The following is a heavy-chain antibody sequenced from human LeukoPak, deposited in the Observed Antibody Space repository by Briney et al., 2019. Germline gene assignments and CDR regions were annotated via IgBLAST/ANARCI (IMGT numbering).Heavy chain of an antibody. CDR3: AREGGSGSERYFDY. CDR2: IWYDGSEK. D-gene: IGHD1-26*01. Sequence: RAGGSLRLSCAASGFTFSSYGMHWVRQAPGKGLEWVAVIWYDGSEKHYADSVKGRFTISRDNSKNTLYLQMNSLRAEDTAVYYCAREGGSGSERYFDYWGQGTLVTVSS. V-gene: IGHV3-33*01. CDR1: GFTFSSYG. J-gene: IGHJ4*02.